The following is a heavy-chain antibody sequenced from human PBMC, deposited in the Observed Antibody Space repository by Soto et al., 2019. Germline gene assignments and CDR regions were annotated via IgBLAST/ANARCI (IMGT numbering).Heavy chain of an antibody. CDR2: IYHSGST. CDR3: ARDYMVRGVMRWFDP. Sequence: QVQLQESGPGLVKPSGTLSLTCAVSGGSISSSNWWSWVRQPPGKGLEWIGEIYHSGSTNYNPSRKSRVTISGDKSKNQFSLKLSSVTAADTAVYYCARDYMVRGVMRWFDPWGQGTLVTVSS. D-gene: IGHD3-10*01. CDR1: GGSISSSNW. J-gene: IGHJ5*02. V-gene: IGHV4-4*02.